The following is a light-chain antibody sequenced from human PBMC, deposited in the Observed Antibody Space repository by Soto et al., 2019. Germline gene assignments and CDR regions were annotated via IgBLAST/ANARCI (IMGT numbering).Light chain of an antibody. J-gene: IGKJ4*01. V-gene: IGKV1D-12*01. CDR2: TAS. CDR1: QDISSW. Sequence: DIQMTQSPSSVSASVGDRVTITCRASQDISSWLAWYQQKPGKAPKLLIHTASILQSGVPSRFSGSGSATDFTLTISSLQPEDFATYYCQQGNTINITFGGGTKVEIK. CDR3: QQGNTINIT.